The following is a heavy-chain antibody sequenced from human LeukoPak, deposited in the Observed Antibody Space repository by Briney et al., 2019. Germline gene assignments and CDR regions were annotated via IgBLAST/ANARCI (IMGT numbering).Heavy chain of an antibody. V-gene: IGHV3-11*01. J-gene: IGHJ4*02. Sequence: GGSLRLSCSASGFSFTDYYMSWFRLSPDKGLEWIAYITSSGATTEYADSVKGRFTISRVNAKNSLYLQMNSLRPDDTVVYYCARDPDYGDPYWGQGTLVTVSS. CDR2: ITSSGATT. CDR3: ARDPDYGDPY. CDR1: GFSFTDYY. D-gene: IGHD4/OR15-4a*01.